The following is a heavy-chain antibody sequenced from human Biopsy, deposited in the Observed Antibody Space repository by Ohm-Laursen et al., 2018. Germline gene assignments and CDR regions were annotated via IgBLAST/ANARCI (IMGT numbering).Heavy chain of an antibody. J-gene: IGHJ4*02. CDR3: ARGEYYAYWSGARKLNYFDY. CDR1: GGSSSGTY. CDR2: INHSGST. Sequence: SDTLSLTCAVSGGSSSGTYWSWIRQTPGKGLEWIGEINHSGSTKYNPSFESRVTISVDTSKNQFSLNLFSVTAADAARYFCARGEYYAYWSGARKLNYFDYWGQGTLVIVSS. V-gene: IGHV4-34*01. D-gene: IGHD3-3*01.